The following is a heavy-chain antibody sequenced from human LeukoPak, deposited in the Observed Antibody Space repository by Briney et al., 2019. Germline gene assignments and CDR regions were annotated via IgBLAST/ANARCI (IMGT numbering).Heavy chain of an antibody. CDR1: GGSISSGSYY. Sequence: SETLSLTCTVSGGSISSGSYYWSWIRQPAGKGLEWIGRIYTSRSTNYNPSLKSRVTISVDTSKNQFSLKLSSMTAADTAVYYCARASGYCSSTSCPDMDYWGQGTLVTVSS. V-gene: IGHV4-61*02. CDR2: IYTSRST. D-gene: IGHD2-2*01. CDR3: ARASGYCSSTSCPDMDY. J-gene: IGHJ4*02.